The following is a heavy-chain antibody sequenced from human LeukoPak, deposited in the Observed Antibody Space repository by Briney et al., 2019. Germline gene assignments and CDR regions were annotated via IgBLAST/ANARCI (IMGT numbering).Heavy chain of an antibody. CDR2: IYHSGST. J-gene: IGHJ4*02. D-gene: IGHD2-21*02. Sequence: SETLSLTCAVSGGSISSGGYSWSWVRQPPGKGLEWIGYIYHSGSTYYNPSLKSRVTISVDRSKNQFSLKLSSVTAADTAVYYCARGPPYIVVVTAIGFFDYWGQGTLVTVSS. CDR1: GGSISSGGYS. V-gene: IGHV4-30-2*01. CDR3: ARGPPYIVVVTAIGFFDY.